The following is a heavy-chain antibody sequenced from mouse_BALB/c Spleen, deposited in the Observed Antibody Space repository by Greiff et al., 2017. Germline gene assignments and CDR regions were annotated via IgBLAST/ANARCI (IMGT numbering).Heavy chain of an antibody. V-gene: IGHV1-82*01. CDR2: IYPGDGDT. Sequence: VQLQQSGPELVKPGASVKISCKASGYAFSSSWMNWVKQRPGQGLEWIGRIYPGDGDTNYNGKFKGKATLTADKSSSTAYMQLSSLTSEDSAVYFCARGTTVVAMDYWGQGTSVTVSS. CDR1: GYAFSSSW. D-gene: IGHD1-1*01. CDR3: ARGTTVVAMDY. J-gene: IGHJ4*01.